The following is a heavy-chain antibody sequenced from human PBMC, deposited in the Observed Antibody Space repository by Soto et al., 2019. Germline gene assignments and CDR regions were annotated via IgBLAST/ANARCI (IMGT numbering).Heavy chain of an antibody. J-gene: IGHJ4*02. D-gene: IGHD2-2*01. CDR3: ARRFCSTTSCYADQFDY. Sequence: LGESLKISCKGSGYSFTNYWIGWVRQMPGKGLEWMGIVYPGDSHTTYSPSFQGQVTISADKSISTAYLQWSSLKASDTAMYYCARRFCSTTSCYADQFDYWGQGTPVTVSS. CDR2: VYPGDSHT. CDR1: GYSFTNYW. V-gene: IGHV5-51*01.